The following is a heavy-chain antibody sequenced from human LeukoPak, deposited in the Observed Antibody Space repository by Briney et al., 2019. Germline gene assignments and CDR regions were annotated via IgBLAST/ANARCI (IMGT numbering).Heavy chain of an antibody. Sequence: EASVKVSCKASGYTFTSYYMHWVRQAPGQGLEWMGIINPSGGSTSYAQKFQGRVTMTRDTSISTAYMELSRLRSDDTAVYYCARSITMVRGVIPPDYWGQGTLVTVSS. V-gene: IGHV1-46*01. CDR2: INPSGGST. CDR1: GYTFTSYY. D-gene: IGHD3-10*01. J-gene: IGHJ4*02. CDR3: ARSITMVRGVIPPDY.